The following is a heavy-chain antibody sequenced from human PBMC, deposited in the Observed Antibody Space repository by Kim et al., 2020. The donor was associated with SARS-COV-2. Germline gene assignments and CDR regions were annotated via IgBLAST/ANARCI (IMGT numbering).Heavy chain of an antibody. CDR3: ASSGARTGWELPLSFDY. J-gene: IGHJ4*02. CDR1: GYTFTSYG. CDR2: ISAYNGNT. V-gene: IGHV1-18*01. Sequence: ASVKVSCKASGYTFTSYGISWVRQAPGQGLEWMGWISAYNGNTNYAQKLQGRVTMTTDTSTSTAYMELRSLRSDDTAVYYCASSGARTGWELPLSFDYWGQGTLVTVSS. D-gene: IGHD1-26*01.